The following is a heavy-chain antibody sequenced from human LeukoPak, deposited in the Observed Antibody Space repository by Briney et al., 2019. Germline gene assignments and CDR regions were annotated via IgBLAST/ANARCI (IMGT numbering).Heavy chain of an antibody. Sequence: PGGSLRLSCAASGFTFSSDEMNWVRQAPGKGLEGVAYISSSGSDIYYADSVKGRFTISRDNPRNSLYLQMNSLRVEDTAVYYCARDASREGDRVEYWGQGTLVTVSS. CDR2: ISSSGSDI. D-gene: IGHD3-16*01. CDR1: GFTFSSDE. V-gene: IGHV3-48*03. J-gene: IGHJ4*02. CDR3: ARDASREGDRVEY.